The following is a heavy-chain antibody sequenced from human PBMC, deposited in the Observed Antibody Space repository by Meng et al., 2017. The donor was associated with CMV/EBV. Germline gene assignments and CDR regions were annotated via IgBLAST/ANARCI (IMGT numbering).Heavy chain of an antibody. Sequence: GESLKISCVASGFTFRNYWMHWVRQSPGKGLVWVSHILNDGSGTGYADSVKGRFTISRDNAKNTLYLQMDSLRVEDTAVYYCARGAGGFDYWGQGTQVTVSS. D-gene: IGHD3-10*01. CDR2: ILNDGSGT. CDR3: ARGAGGFDY. CDR1: GFTFRNYW. J-gene: IGHJ4*02. V-gene: IGHV3-74*01.